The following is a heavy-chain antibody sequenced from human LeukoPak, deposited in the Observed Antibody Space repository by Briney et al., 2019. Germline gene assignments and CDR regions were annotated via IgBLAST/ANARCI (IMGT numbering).Heavy chain of an antibody. CDR2: IIPIFGTA. D-gene: IGHD3-3*01. V-gene: IGHV1-69*05. CDR3: ARTGEPYDLWSGYYGNWFDP. CDR1: GGTFSSYA. Sequence: SVKVSCKASGGTFSSYAISWVRQAPGQGLEWMGGIIPIFGTANYAQKFQGRVTITTDESTSTAYMELSSLRSEDTAVYYCARTGEPYDLWSGYYGNWFDPWGQGTLVTVSS. J-gene: IGHJ5*02.